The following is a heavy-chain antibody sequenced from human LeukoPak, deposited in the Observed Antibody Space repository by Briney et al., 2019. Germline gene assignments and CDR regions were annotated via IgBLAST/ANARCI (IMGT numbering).Heavy chain of an antibody. D-gene: IGHD1-26*01. CDR2: ISAYNGNT. J-gene: IGHJ4*02. Sequence: ASVKVSCKASGYTFTNYGISWVRQAPGQGLEWMGWISAYNGNTYYAQKLQGRVTMTTDTSTSTAYMELSSLRSEDTAVYYCATRCAREVNSYFDYWGQGTLVTVSS. CDR1: GYTFTNYG. V-gene: IGHV1-18*01. CDR3: ATRCAREVNSYFDY.